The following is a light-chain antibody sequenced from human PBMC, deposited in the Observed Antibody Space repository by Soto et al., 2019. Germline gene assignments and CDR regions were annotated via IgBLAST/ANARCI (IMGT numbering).Light chain of an antibody. J-gene: IGKJ1*01. CDR3: QQYGGSPRT. CDR1: QSVSSSY. Sequence: EIVLTQSPGTLSLSPWERATLSCRASQSVSSSYLAWYQQKPGQAPRLLIYGASTRATGLPGRFSGSGSGTEFTLTISRLEPEDFAVHYCQQYGGSPRTFGQGTKVDIK. V-gene: IGKV3-20*01. CDR2: GAS.